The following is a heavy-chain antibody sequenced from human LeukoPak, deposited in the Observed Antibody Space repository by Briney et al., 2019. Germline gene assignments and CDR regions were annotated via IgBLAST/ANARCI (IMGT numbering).Heavy chain of an antibody. Sequence: GGSLRLSCAASGFTFSNYGMHWVRQAPGKGLEWVAFIRYDGSYKYYADSVKGRFTISRDNSKNTLYPQMNSLRAEDTAVYYCARGVPKTSYYYYYMDVWGKGTTVTVSS. D-gene: IGHD4-11*01. J-gene: IGHJ6*03. CDR2: IRYDGSYK. CDR1: GFTFSNYG. CDR3: ARGVPKTSYYYYYMDV. V-gene: IGHV3-30*02.